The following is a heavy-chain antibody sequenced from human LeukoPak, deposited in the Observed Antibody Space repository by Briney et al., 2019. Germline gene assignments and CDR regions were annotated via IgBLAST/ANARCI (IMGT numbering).Heavy chain of an antibody. CDR2: IKSKTGGGTT. V-gene: IGHV3-15*01. D-gene: IGHD2-15*01. CDR1: GFTFSNAW. CDR3: TTDLEGYCSE. Sequence: GGSLRLSCAASGFTFSNAWMSWVRQAPGKGLEWVGRIKSKTGGGTTDYAAPVKGRFTISRDDSKNTLYLQMNSLKTEDTAVYYCTTDLEGYCSEWSQGTLVTVSS. J-gene: IGHJ4*02.